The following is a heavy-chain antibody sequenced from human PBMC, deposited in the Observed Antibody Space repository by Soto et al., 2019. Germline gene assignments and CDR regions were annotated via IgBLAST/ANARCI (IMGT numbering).Heavy chain of an antibody. J-gene: IGHJ4*02. V-gene: IGHV4-59*08. CDR1: GGSISSYY. Sequence: PSEILSLTCTVSGGSISSYYWSWIRQPPGKGLEWIGYIYYSGSTNYNPSLTSRVTISVDTSKNQFSLKLSSVTAADTAVYYCASLDTARIQIAGYWGQGIQVTVSS. CDR3: ASLDTARIQIAGY. CDR2: IYYSGST. D-gene: IGHD5-18*01.